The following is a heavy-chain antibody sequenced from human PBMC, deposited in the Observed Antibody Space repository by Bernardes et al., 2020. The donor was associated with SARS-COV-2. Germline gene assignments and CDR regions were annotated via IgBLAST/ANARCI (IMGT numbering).Heavy chain of an antibody. CDR2: IGANGFLT. J-gene: IGHJ6*02. Sequence: GGALRLSCEASGFSFSRYGTSWVRQAPGKGLEGVSFIGANGFLTYYGDSVKGRFTISKDNAKNTVYLQMNSLRAEDTAVYFCAKDRSDMDVWGQGTTVTVSS. V-gene: IGHV3-23*01. CDR3: AKDRSDMDV. CDR1: GFSFSRYG.